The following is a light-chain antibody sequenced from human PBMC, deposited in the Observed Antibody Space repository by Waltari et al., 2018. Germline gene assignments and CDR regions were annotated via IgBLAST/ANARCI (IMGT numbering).Light chain of an antibody. CDR2: AAS. Sequence: AIRMTQSPSSFSASTGDRVTITCRASQGISSYLAWYQQKPGQAPKLLIHAASTLQSGVPSRVSGSGSGTDFTLTISCLQSEDFATYFCQHYYNYPWTFGQGTKVEIK. V-gene: IGKV1-8*01. CDR3: QHYYNYPWT. J-gene: IGKJ1*01. CDR1: QGISSY.